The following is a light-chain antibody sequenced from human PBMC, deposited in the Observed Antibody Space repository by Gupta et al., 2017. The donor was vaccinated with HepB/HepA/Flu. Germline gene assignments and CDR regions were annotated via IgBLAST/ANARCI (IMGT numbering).Light chain of an antibody. Sequence: QSVLTQPPSLSGAPGQRITISCTGSSSNIGAGYDVFWYQQFPGTAPKLLIYRNSNRPSGVPDRFSGSKSGTSASLAITGLQTEDEAEYYCQSYDSSLNGFVVLGGGTKLTVL. V-gene: IGLV1-40*01. CDR2: RNS. J-gene: IGLJ2*01. CDR1: SSNIGAGYD. CDR3: QSYDSSLNGFVV.